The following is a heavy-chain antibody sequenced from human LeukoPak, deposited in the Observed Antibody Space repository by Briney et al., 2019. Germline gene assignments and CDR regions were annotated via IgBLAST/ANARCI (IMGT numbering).Heavy chain of an antibody. CDR2: ISGSGGST. J-gene: IGHJ6*02. Sequence: GGSLRLSCAASGFTFSSYAMSWVRQAPGKGLEWVSAISGSGGSTYYADSVKGRFTISRDNSKNTLYLQMNSLRAEDTAVYYCAKDLRIAVAGTRTGGMDVWGQGTTVTVSS. CDR3: AKDLRIAVAGTRTGGMDV. V-gene: IGHV3-23*01. CDR1: GFTFSSYA. D-gene: IGHD6-19*01.